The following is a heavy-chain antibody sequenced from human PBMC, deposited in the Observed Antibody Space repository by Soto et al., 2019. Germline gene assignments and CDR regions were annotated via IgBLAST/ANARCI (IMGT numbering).Heavy chain of an antibody. Sequence: SETLSLTCTVSGGSISSSSYYWGWIRQPPGKGLEWIGSIYYSGSTYYNPSLKSRVTISVDTSKNQFSLKLSSVTAADTAVYYCARTLGDYGADVYYFDYWGQGTLVTVSS. CDR3: ARTLGDYGADVYYFDY. CDR1: GGSISSSSYY. V-gene: IGHV4-39*01. D-gene: IGHD4-17*01. J-gene: IGHJ4*02. CDR2: IYYSGST.